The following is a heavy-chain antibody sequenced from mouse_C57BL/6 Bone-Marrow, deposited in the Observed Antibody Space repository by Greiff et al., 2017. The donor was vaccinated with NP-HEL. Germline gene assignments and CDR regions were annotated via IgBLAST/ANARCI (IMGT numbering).Heavy chain of an antibody. Sequence: QVQLQQPGAELVMPGASVKLSCKASGYTFTSYWMHWVKQRPGQGLEWIGEIDPSDSYTNYNQKFKGKSTLTVDKSSSTAYMQLSSLTSEDSAVYYGARDGRYWYVDVWGTGTTVTVSA. V-gene: IGHV1-69*01. CDR2: IDPSDSYT. CDR3: ARDGRYWYVDV. CDR1: GYTFTSYW. J-gene: IGHJ1*03.